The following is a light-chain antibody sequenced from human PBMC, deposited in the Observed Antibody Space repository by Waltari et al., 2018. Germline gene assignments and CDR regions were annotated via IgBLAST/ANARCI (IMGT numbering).Light chain of an antibody. CDR2: KAS. J-gene: IGKJ1*01. V-gene: IGKV1-5*03. Sequence: DIQMTQSPSTLSASVGDRVTITCRASQSISSWLAWYQQKPGKAPKVLIYKASSLESGVPSRFSGSGSGTEFTLTISSLQPDDFAPYYCQQYNSYSGTFGQGTKVEIK. CDR1: QSISSW. CDR3: QQYNSYSGT.